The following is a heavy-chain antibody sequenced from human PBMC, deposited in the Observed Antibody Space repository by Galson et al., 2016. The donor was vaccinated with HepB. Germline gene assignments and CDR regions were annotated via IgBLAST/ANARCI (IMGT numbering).Heavy chain of an antibody. Sequence: SETLSLTCTISGGSVSMGSYYWSWIRQPPGKGLEWIGYVYYMEHTNYNPALKSRVTISADRSKNQSSLKVNSVTPADTAVYYCARGYSGHFEYWGQGTLVTVSS. CDR2: VYYMEHT. CDR1: GGSVSMGSYY. J-gene: IGHJ4*02. CDR3: ARGYSGHFEY. D-gene: IGHD1-14*01. V-gene: IGHV4-61*01.